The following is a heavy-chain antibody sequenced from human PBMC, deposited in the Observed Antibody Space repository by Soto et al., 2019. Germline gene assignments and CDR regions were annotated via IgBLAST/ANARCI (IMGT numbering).Heavy chain of an antibody. V-gene: IGHV3-30*03. J-gene: IGHJ6*02. D-gene: IGHD1-1*01. CDR3: AMAFGSMAKRQDDYYYGMYV. CDR1: GFCFSSYG. Sequence: QVKLVESGGGVVQPGRSLRLSCAASGFCFSSYGMHWVRQAPGKRLERVAVISYDGSNKYYADSVKGPFTISRDNSNNTLSLQMNSRIAVDKAVYYCAMAFGSMAKRQDDYYYGMYVWGQGTTVTVSS. CDR2: ISYDGSNK.